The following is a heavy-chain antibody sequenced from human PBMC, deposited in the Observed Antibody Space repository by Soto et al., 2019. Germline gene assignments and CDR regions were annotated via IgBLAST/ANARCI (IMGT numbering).Heavy chain of an antibody. D-gene: IGHD3-22*01. CDR3: ASDRYYYDSNAYYFDY. V-gene: IGHV3-30-3*01. CDR1: GFTFSSYA. Sequence: GGSLRLSCAASGFTFSSYAMHWVRQAPGKGLEWVAVISYDGSNKYYADSVKGRFTISRDNSKNTLYLQMNSLRAEDTAVYYCASDRYYYDSNAYYFDYWGQGTLVTVSS. CDR2: ISYDGSNK. J-gene: IGHJ4*02.